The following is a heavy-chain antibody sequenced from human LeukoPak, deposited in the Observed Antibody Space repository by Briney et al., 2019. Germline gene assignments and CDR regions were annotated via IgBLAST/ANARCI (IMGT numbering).Heavy chain of an antibody. Sequence: GGSLRLSCAASGFTFSSYSMNWVRQAPGEGLEWVSYIGSSSSTIYYADSVKGRFTISRDNAKNSLFLQMNTLRAEDTAVYYCARGTYFFGYWGQGTLVTVSS. CDR1: GFTFSSYS. J-gene: IGHJ4*02. V-gene: IGHV3-48*01. D-gene: IGHD3-10*01. CDR3: ARGTYFFGY. CDR2: IGSSSSTI.